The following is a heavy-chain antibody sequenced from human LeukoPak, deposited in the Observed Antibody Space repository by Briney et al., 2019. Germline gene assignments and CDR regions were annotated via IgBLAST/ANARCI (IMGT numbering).Heavy chain of an antibody. J-gene: IGHJ6*04. CDR1: GFTFSSYE. Sequence: GGSLRLSCAASGFTFSSYEMNWVRQAPGKGLEWVSYISSSGSTIYYADSVKGRFTTTRDNAKNSLYLQMNSLRAEDTAVYYCARLGGFYYYYYGMDVWGRGTTVTVSS. CDR3: ARLGGFYYYYYGMDV. CDR2: ISSSGSTI. V-gene: IGHV3-48*03.